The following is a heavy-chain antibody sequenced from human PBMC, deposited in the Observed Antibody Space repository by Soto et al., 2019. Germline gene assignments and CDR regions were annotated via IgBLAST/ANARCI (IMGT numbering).Heavy chain of an antibody. J-gene: IGHJ5*02. V-gene: IGHV3-23*01. CDR2: ISGSGGST. CDR1: GFTFSSYA. D-gene: IGHD3-10*01. CDR3: ANDSVRDILWCT. Sequence: EVQLLESGGGLVQPGGSLRLSCAASGFTFSSYAMSWVRQAPGKGLEWVSAISGSGGSTYYADSVKGRFTISRDNSKNTLYLQKNRLRAEDTAVYYRANDSVRDILWCTWGQGTLVTVSS.